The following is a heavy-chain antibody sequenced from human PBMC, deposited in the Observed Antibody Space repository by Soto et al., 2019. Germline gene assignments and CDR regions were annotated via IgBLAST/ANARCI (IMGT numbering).Heavy chain of an antibody. V-gene: IGHV4-31*03. CDR1: GGCISSGGYY. CDR3: ARDRGVEQLVHPSYYYYGMDV. CDR2: IYYSGST. Sequence: PSETLSLTCTVSGGCISSGGYYWSWIRQHPGKGLEWIGYIYYSGSTYYNPSLKSRVTISVDTSKNQFSLKLSSVTAADTAVYYCARDRGVEQLVHPSYYYYGMDVWGQGTTVTGSS. J-gene: IGHJ6*02. D-gene: IGHD6-6*01.